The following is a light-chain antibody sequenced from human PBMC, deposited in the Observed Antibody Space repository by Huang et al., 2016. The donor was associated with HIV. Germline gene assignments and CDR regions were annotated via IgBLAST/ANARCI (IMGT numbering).Light chain of an antibody. J-gene: IGKJ4*01. Sequence: IQITQSPFSLSPSGGARVTITCRASQSISTYLNWYQQKPGKAPNLLIYAASSSQSGVPSRFSCSGSGTDFTLTISSLQPEDFSTYYCQQSYSAPVTFGGGTKVEIK. CDR3: QQSYSAPVT. V-gene: IGKV1-39*01. CDR1: QSISTY. CDR2: AAS.